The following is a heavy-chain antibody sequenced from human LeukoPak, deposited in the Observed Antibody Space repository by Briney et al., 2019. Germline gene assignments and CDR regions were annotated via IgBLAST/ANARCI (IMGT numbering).Heavy chain of an antibody. CDR2: ISSSSSYT. Sequence: GGSLRLSCAASGLILSDYYMSWIRQAPGKGLEWVSYISSSSSYTINADSVKGRFTVSRDNAKNLVFLQMNRLRAEDTAVYYCARDRGDSGSSDYWGQGTLVTVSS. CDR1: GLILSDYY. J-gene: IGHJ4*02. V-gene: IGHV3-11*06. D-gene: IGHD3-10*01. CDR3: ARDRGDSGSSDY.